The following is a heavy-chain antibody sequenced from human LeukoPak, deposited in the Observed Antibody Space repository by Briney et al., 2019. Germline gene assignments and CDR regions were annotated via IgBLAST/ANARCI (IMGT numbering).Heavy chain of an antibody. D-gene: IGHD3-22*01. J-gene: IGHJ1*01. CDR1: GGSISSYY. CDR2: IYYSGST. V-gene: IGHV4-59*01. CDR3: AGGYRRSYYYSSGYYYFQH. Sequence: PSETLSLTCTVSGGSISSYYWSWIRQPPGKGLEWIGYIYYSGSTNYNPSLKSRVTISVDTSKNQFSLKLSSVTAADTAVYYCAGGYRRSYYYSSGYYYFQHWGQGTLVTVSS.